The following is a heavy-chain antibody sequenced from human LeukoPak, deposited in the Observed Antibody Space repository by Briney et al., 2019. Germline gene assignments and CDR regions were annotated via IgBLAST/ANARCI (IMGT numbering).Heavy chain of an antibody. CDR2: IYTSGST. D-gene: IGHD3/OR15-3a*01. J-gene: IGHJ6*03. V-gene: IGHV4-61*02. Sequence: SETLSLTCTVSGGSISSGHYFWTWIRQPAGKGLEWIGRIYTSGSTNYNPSLKSRVTISLDTSKNQFSLNLNSMTAADTAMYYCARDMDFYMDVWGKGSTVTVSS. CDR3: ARDMDFYMDV. CDR1: GGSISSGHYF.